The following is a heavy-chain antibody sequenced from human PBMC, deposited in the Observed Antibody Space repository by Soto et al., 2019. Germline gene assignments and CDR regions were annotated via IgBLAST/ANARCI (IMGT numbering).Heavy chain of an antibody. V-gene: IGHV3-48*02. CDR1: GFTFSSYW. J-gene: IGHJ3*02. Sequence: EVQLVESGGGLVQRGGSLRLSCAASGFTFSSYWMNWVRQAPGKGLEWVSYISSRRSTIYYADSVKGRFTISRDNAKNSRYLQMNRLRDEVNAVCYCKGVGWSQRAVDIWGQVKMVTVS. D-gene: IGHD2-15*01. CDR2: ISSRRSTI. CDR3: KGVGWSQRAVDI.